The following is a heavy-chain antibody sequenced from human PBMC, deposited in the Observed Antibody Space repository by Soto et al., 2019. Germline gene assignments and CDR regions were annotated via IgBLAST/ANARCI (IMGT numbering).Heavy chain of an antibody. CDR3: ARDSWGYYDSSGYSARVWDY. CDR2: ISAYNGNT. CDR1: GYTFTSYG. Sequence: QVQLVQSGAEVKKPGASVKVSCKASGYTFTSYGISWVRQAPGQGLEWMGWISAYNGNTNYAQKLQGRVTMTTDTSTSTAYMELRSLRSDDTAVYYCARDSWGYYDSSGYSARVWDYWGQGTLVTVPS. V-gene: IGHV1-18*01. D-gene: IGHD3-22*01. J-gene: IGHJ4*02.